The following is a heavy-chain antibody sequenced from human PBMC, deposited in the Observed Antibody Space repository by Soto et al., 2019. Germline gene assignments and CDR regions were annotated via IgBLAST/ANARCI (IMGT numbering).Heavy chain of an antibody. D-gene: IGHD3-3*01. CDR1: DSSLSSSTYY. CDR3: ASGSDFWSGYYTGGFDY. V-gene: IGHV4-39*01. Sequence: SETLSLTCSVSDSSLSSSTYYWGWIRQPPGKGLEWIGSIYYSGNSYCNPPRKSRVTISEDTAKNQRSRNRSDVTAADTAVYYCASGSDFWSGYYTGGFDYWAQGTPVTVSS. CDR2: IYYSGNS. J-gene: IGHJ4*02.